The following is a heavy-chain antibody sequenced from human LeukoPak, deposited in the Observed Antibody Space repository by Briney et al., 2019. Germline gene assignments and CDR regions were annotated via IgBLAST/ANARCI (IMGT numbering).Heavy chain of an antibody. CDR3: ASPSTTVTTYDAFDI. Sequence: ASVKVSCKASGYTFTSYGISWVRQAPGQGLEWMGWISAYNGNTNYAQKLQGRVTMTRDTSTSTVYMELSSLRSEDTAVYYCASPSTTVTTYDAFDIWGQGTMVTVSS. CDR2: ISAYNGNT. V-gene: IGHV1-18*01. CDR1: GYTFTSYG. D-gene: IGHD4-17*01. J-gene: IGHJ3*02.